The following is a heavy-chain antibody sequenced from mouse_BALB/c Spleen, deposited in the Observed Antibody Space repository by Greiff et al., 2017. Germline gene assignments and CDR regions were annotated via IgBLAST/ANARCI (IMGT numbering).Heavy chain of an antibody. CDR1: GYSFTSYY. CDR3: ARGPWFAY. V-gene: IGHV1-28*01. CDR2: IDPFNGGT. Sequence: EVQLQQSGPELMKPGASAKISCKASGYSFTSYYMHWVKQSHGKSLEWIGYIDPFNGGTSYNQKFKGKATLTVDKSSSTAYMHLSSLTSEDSAVYYCARGPWFAYWGQGTLVTVSA. J-gene: IGHJ3*01.